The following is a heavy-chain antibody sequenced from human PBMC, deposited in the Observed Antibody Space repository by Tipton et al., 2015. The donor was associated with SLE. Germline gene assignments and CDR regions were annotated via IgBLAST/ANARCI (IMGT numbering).Heavy chain of an antibody. J-gene: IGHJ4*02. CDR1: GFIFSRYG. CDR3: AREAGTYRGAY. Sequence: SLRLSCAASGFIFSRYGMHWVRRAPGKGLEWVAFILYDGSNKYHADFVKGRFTISRDNSKNTVYLQMNSLRAEDTAVYYCAREAGTYRGAYWGQGTLVTVSS. V-gene: IGHV3-30*02. D-gene: IGHD1-26*01. CDR2: ILYDGSNK.